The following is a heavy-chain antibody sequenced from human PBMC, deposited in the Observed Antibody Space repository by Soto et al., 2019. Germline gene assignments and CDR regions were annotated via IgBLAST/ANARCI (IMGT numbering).Heavy chain of an antibody. Sequence: ASVKVSCKVSGYTLTELSMHWVRQAPGKGLEWMGGFDPEDGETIYAQKFQGRVTMTEDTSTDTAYMELSSLRSEDTAVYYCATDGQAYCGGDCYYRGYYYYGMDVWGQGTTVTVSS. V-gene: IGHV1-24*01. D-gene: IGHD2-21*02. CDR1: GYTLTELS. CDR2: FDPEDGET. CDR3: ATDGQAYCGGDCYYRGYYYYGMDV. J-gene: IGHJ6*02.